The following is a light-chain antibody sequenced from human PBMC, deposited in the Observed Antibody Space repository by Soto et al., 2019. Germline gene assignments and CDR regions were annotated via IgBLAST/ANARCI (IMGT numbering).Light chain of an antibody. CDR1: QSVPHNY. J-gene: IGKJ1*01. CDR2: GAS. Sequence: EIVLTQSPGTLSLSPGERAILSCRASQSVPHNYLAWYQQKSGQAPRRLIFGASFRATGIPDRFSGSGSGTDFTLTISRLEPEDFAVYHCQQYGSSPTFGQGTKVEIK. V-gene: IGKV3-20*01. CDR3: QQYGSSPT.